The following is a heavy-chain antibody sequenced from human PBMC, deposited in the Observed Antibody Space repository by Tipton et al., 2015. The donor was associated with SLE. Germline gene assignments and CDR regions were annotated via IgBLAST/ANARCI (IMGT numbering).Heavy chain of an antibody. J-gene: IGHJ4*02. CDR3: ARDQVGVGDFDY. CDR2: IHHSGST. D-gene: IGHD3-16*01. CDR1: GGSISSSSNY. Sequence: TLSLTCTVSGGSISSSSNYWGWIRQPPGKGLEWIGYIHHSGSTNYNPSLQSRVTISRDPSKNQFSLKLISATAADTAVYFCARDQVGVGDFDYWSQGTLVTVSS. V-gene: IGHV4-61*01.